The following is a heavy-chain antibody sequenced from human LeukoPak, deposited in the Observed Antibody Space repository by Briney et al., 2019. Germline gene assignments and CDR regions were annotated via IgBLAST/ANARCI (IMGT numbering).Heavy chain of an antibody. CDR1: GFTFSSYG. V-gene: IGHV3-30*03. CDR2: ISYDGSNK. J-gene: IGHJ4*02. D-gene: IGHD1-26*01. Sequence: PGGSLRLSCAASGFTFSSYGMHWVRQAPGKGLEWVAVISYDGSNKYYADSVKGRFTISRDNSKNTLYLQMNSLKTEDTAVYYCTTDGVGIEGATFDYWGQGILVTVSS. CDR3: TTDGVGIEGATFDY.